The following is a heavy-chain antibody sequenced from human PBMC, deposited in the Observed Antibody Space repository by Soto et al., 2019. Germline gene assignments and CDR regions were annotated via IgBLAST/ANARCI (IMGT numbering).Heavy chain of an antibody. D-gene: IGHD5-18*01. CDR2: IYYSGST. CDR3: ARGYGRNFDY. J-gene: IGHJ4*02. Sequence: SETLSLTCTVSGGSISSGGYYWSWIRQHPGKGLEWIGYIYYSGSTYYNPSLKSRVTISVDTSKNQFSLKLSSVTAADTAIYYCARGYGRNFDYWGQGTLVTVSS. V-gene: IGHV4-31*03. CDR1: GGSISSGGYY.